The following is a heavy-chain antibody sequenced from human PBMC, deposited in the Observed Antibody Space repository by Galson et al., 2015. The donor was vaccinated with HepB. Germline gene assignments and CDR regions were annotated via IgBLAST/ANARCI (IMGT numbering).Heavy chain of an antibody. D-gene: IGHD3-22*01. J-gene: IGHJ4*02. CDR2: IKQDGSEK. CDR3: AREFGGGYYDSSSYSGDSFDY. Sequence: SLRLSCAASGFTFSRSWMSWVRQAPGKGLEWVANIKQDGSEKYYVDSVKGRFTISRDNAKNSLYLQMNSLRAEDTAVYYCAREFGGGYYDSSSYSGDSFDYWGQGTLATVSS. CDR1: GFTFSRSW. V-gene: IGHV3-7*03.